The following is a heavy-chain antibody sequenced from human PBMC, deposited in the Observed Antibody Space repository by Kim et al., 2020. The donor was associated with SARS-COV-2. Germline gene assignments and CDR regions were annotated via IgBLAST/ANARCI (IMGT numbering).Heavy chain of an antibody. CDR3: AKDRGPGPYGSDNYYLFDP. CDR2: ISWNSGSV. V-gene: IGHV3-9*01. D-gene: IGHD3-10*01. CDR1: GFTFDDYA. Sequence: GGSLRLSCAASGFTFDDYAMHWVRQVPGKGLEWVSGISWNSGSVDYADSAKGRFTISRDNTKKSLYLEMNSLRNEDTAFYYCAKDRGPGPYGSDNYYLFDPWGEGSLVTVSA. J-gene: IGHJ5*02.